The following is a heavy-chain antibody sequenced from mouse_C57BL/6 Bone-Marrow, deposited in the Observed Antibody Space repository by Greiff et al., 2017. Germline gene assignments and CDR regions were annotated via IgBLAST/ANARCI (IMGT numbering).Heavy chain of an antibody. CDR2: FHPYNDDT. Sequence: QVQLQQSGAELVKPGASVKMSCKASGYTFTTYPIEWMKQNHGKSLEWIGNFHPYNDDTKYNEKFKGKATLTVEKSSSTVYLELSRLTSNDSAVYYCTRKRYNSSSPYFDYWGKGTTLTVSS. V-gene: IGHV1-47*01. D-gene: IGHD1-1*01. J-gene: IGHJ2*01. CDR1: GYTFTTYP. CDR3: TRKRYNSSSPYFDY.